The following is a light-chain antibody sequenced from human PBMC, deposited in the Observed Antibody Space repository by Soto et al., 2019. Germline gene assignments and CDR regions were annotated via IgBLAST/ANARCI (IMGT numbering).Light chain of an antibody. CDR2: AAY. CDR3: QQSYSTPRT. J-gene: IGKJ5*01. V-gene: IGKV1-39*01. CDR1: QSIINY. Sequence: DIQLTQSPSSLSASVGDSVTVTCRASQSIINYLNWYQQKPGKAPRLLIYAAYSLQSGVTSRFSGSGSGTDFTLTISSLQPEDFATYFCQQSYSTPRTFGQGTRLDIK.